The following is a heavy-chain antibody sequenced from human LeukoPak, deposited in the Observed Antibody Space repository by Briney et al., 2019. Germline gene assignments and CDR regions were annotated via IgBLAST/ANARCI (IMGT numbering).Heavy chain of an antibody. D-gene: IGHD6-13*01. CDR2: INSDGSST. J-gene: IGHJ6*04. V-gene: IGHV3-74*01. CDR1: GFTFSIYS. Sequence: GGSLRLSCAASGFTFSIYSMSWVRLAPGKGLVWVSRINSDGSSTSYADSVKGRFTISRDNAKNTLYLQMNSLRAEDTAVYYCARDRKQQLTLDVWGKGTTVTVSS. CDR3: ARDRKQQLTLDV.